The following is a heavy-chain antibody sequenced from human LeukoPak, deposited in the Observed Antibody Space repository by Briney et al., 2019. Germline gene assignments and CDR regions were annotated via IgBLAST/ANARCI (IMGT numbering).Heavy chain of an antibody. Sequence: ASVKVSCKASGYTFTGYYMHWVRQAPGQGLEWMGWINPNSGGTNYAQKFQGRVTMTRDTSIGTAYMELSRLRSDDTAVYYCARISLRWSGYFNSIGYWGQGTLVTVSS. J-gene: IGHJ4*02. CDR2: INPNSGGT. D-gene: IGHD3-3*01. CDR3: ARISLRWSGYFNSIGY. CDR1: GYTFTGYY. V-gene: IGHV1-2*02.